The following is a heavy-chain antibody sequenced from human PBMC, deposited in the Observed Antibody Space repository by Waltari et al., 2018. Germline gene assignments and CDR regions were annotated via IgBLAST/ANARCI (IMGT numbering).Heavy chain of an antibody. CDR2: ISSSSSSL. V-gene: IGHV3-21*02. CDR1: GFAVSSYT. J-gene: IGHJ4*02. CDR3: ARGQYKSDRTGYYYLHY. D-gene: IGHD3-9*01. Sequence: EVQLVESGGGLVKPGGSLTLSCAGSGFAVSSYTVSWVRQAPGKGLEWVSAISSSSSSLYYADSVKGRFTISGDNAKNSLFLQMNSLRAEDTAVYYCARGQYKSDRTGYYYLHYWGQGTLVTVSS.